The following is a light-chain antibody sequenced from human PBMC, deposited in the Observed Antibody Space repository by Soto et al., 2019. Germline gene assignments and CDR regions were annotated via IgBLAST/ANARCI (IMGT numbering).Light chain of an antibody. J-gene: IGLJ2*01. Sequence: QSVLTQPPSVSGTPGHKVSISCSGSTSNLGGNTVNWYQQLPGTAPKLLIYTNNQRPSGVPDRFSGSKSGTSASLAISGLRSDDEADFYCVAWDDSLNAVVFGGGTKLTVL. CDR2: TNN. CDR1: TSNLGGNT. V-gene: IGLV1-44*01. CDR3: VAWDDSLNAVV.